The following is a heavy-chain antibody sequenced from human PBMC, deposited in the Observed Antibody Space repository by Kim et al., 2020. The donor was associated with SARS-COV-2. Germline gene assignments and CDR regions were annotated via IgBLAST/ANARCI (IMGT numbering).Heavy chain of an antibody. V-gene: IGHV3-23*01. Sequence: VKGRFTISRDNSKNTLYLQMNSLRAEDTAVYYCAKGYREYCSSTSCYSDYWGQGTLVTVSS. CDR3: AKGYREYCSSTSCYSDY. J-gene: IGHJ4*02. D-gene: IGHD2-2*01.